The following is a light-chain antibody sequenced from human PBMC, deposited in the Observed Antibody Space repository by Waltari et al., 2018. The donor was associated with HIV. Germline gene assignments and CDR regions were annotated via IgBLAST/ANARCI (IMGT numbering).Light chain of an antibody. CDR2: ENT. CDR3: QSYDSSLSEGV. J-gene: IGLJ3*02. V-gene: IGLV1-51*02. CDR1: TSNIANNY. Sequence: QSVLTQPPSVSAAPGQKVTMSCSGGTSNIANNYVSWYQQLPGTAPKVLIYENTNRPSGVPDRFSGSKSGTSASLAITGVQAEDEAVYYCQSYDSSLSEGVFGGGTKLAVL.